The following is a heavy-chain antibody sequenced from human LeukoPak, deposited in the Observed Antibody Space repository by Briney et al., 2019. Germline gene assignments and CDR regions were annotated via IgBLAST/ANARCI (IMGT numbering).Heavy chain of an antibody. Sequence: SETLSLTCTVSGGSISSSSYYWGWIRQPPGKGLEWIGSIYYSGSTYYNPSLKSRVTISVDTSKNQFSLKLSSVTAADTAVYYCARPYDSSGYYPPWGQGTLVTVSS. D-gene: IGHD3-22*01. CDR3: ARPYDSSGYYPP. J-gene: IGHJ4*02. CDR1: GGSISSSSYY. V-gene: IGHV4-39*01. CDR2: IYYSGST.